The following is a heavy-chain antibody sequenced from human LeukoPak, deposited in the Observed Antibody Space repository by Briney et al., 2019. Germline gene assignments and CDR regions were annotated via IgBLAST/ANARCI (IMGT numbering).Heavy chain of an antibody. CDR3: ARDQVSSSSTIAY. D-gene: IGHD6-6*01. J-gene: IGHJ4*02. CDR1: GFTFSSYG. Sequence: GRSLRLSCAASGFTFSSYGMHWVRQAPGKGLEWVGRIKSKTEGRTTDYAAPVKGRFTISRDDSKNTLYLQMNSLKTEDTAVYYCARDQVSSSSTIAYWGQGTLVTVSS. V-gene: IGHV3-15*01. CDR2: IKSKTEGRTT.